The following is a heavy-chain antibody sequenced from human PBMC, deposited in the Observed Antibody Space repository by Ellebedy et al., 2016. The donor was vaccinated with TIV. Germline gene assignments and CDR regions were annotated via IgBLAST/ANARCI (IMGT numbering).Heavy chain of an antibody. D-gene: IGHD2-2*02. CDR3: AKVGTRVLYDPLLNCLDY. CDR2: ISGSGGST. CDR1: GFNFNGYA. Sequence: GESLKISCAASGFNFNGYAMSWVRQVAGKGLEWVSAISGSGGSTYYADSVKGRFTISRDNSKNTLYLQMNSLRAEDTAVYYCAKVGTRVLYDPLLNCLDYWGQGTLVTVSS. V-gene: IGHV3-23*01. J-gene: IGHJ4*02.